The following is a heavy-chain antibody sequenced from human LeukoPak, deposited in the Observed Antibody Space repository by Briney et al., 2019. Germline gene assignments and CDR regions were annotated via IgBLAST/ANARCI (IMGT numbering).Heavy chain of an antibody. CDR2: INPTSGGT. D-gene: IGHD2-15*01. CDR1: GYTFTGYY. CDR3: ARAAYCSGDSCYSFDC. Sequence: GASVKVSCKASGYTFTGYYMHWVRQAPRQGLEWMGWINPTSGGTNYAQKFQGRVTMTRDTSISTAYMELSRLRADDTAVYYCARAAYCSGDSCYSFDCWGQGTLVTVSS. V-gene: IGHV1-2*02. J-gene: IGHJ4*02.